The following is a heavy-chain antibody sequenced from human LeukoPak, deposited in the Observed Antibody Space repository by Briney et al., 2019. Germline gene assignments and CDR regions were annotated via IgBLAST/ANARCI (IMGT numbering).Heavy chain of an antibody. J-gene: IGHJ4*02. CDR3: ARHYDFWSGYYDYFDY. Sequence: SETLSLTCTVSGGSISSSSYYWGWIRQPPGKGPEWIGSIYYSGSTYYNPSLKSRVTISVDTSKNQFSLKLSSVTAADTAVYYCARHYDFWSGYYDYFDYWGQGTLVTVSS. CDR2: IYYSGST. D-gene: IGHD3-3*01. V-gene: IGHV4-39*01. CDR1: GGSISSSSYY.